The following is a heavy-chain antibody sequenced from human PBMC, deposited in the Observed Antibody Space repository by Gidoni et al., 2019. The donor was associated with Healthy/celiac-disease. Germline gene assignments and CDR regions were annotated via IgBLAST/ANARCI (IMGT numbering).Heavy chain of an antibody. Sequence: QVQLVQSGAEVKTPGASVKVSCKASGYHFTGYYMHWVRQAPGQGLEWMGWINPNSGGTNYAQKFQGRVTMTRDTSISTAYMELSRLRPDDTAVYYCARDLAGGDRGRSYWGQGTLVTVSS. V-gene: IGHV1-2*02. CDR3: ARDLAGGDRGRSY. J-gene: IGHJ4*02. D-gene: IGHD2-21*02. CDR2: INPNSGGT. CDR1: GYHFTGYY.